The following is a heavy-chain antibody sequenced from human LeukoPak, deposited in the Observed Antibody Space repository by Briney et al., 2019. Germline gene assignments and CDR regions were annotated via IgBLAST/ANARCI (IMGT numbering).Heavy chain of an antibody. V-gene: IGHV3-33*01. CDR2: IWYDGRNR. Sequence: GGSLRLSCAASGFSFSNFALNGVGRAPGRGLEWVAVIWYDGRNRYYADSVKGRFTISRDNSKNTLDLQMNSLRDEDTAVYYCARVETGAVDIWGQGTMATVSS. D-gene: IGHD7-27*01. J-gene: IGHJ3*02. CDR1: GFSFSNFA. CDR3: ARVETGAVDI.